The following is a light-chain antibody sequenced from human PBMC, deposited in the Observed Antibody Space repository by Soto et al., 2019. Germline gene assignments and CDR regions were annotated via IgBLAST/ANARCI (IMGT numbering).Light chain of an antibody. J-gene: IGKJ5*01. CDR2: GAS. Sequence: VMTQSPGSRSVSPWEGATLSWRAIQSVRSLLAWYQQKHGQAPRLLIYGASTRAAGLPDRFSGRGSGPEFTLSISSLQSEDFAVYHCQQYNKWPTTLGQGTRLDTK. CDR1: QSVRSL. V-gene: IGKV3-15*01. CDR3: QQYNKWPTT.